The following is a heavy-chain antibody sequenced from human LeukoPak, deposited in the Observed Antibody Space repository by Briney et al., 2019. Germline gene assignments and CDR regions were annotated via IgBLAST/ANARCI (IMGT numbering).Heavy chain of an antibody. D-gene: IGHD3-9*01. CDR3: ARCSDSMTGYCPSDY. CDR2: INPSDGYT. V-gene: IGHV1-46*01. Sequence: GASVKVSCKASGYSFTTYYMHWVRQAPGQGLEWMGIINPSDGYTSYAQKFQGRVTMSRDTSTSTVYMEMSSLRSEDTAVYYCARCSDSMTGYCPSDYWGRGTLVTVSS. J-gene: IGHJ4*02. CDR1: GYSFTTYY.